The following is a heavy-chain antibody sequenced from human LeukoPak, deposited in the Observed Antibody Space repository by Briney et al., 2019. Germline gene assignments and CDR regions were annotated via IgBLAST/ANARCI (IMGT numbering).Heavy chain of an antibody. J-gene: IGHJ1*01. CDR1: GGSISSYY. CDR2: IYYSGST. D-gene: IGHD2-8*01. Sequence: SETLSLTCTVSGGSISSYYWSWIRQPPGKGLEWIGYIYYSGSTNYNPSLKSRVTISVDTSKNQFSLKMTSVTAADTAVYYCARGVAYCSNGICYSRDTEYLQHWGQGTLVTVSS. V-gene: IGHV4-59*12. CDR3: ARGVAYCSNGICYSRDTEYLQH.